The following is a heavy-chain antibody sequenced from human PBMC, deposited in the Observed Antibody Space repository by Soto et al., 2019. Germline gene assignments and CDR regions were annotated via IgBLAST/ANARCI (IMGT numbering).Heavy chain of an antibody. CDR1: GFTFSSYW. V-gene: IGHV3-7*03. CDR3: ARGSGSSWANWFDP. CDR2: IKQDGSEK. J-gene: IGHJ5*02. Sequence: QPVGSLRLSCAASGFTFSSYWMSWVRQAPGKGLEWVANIKQDGSEKYYVDSVKGRFTISRDNAKNSLYLQMNSLRAEDTAVYYCARGSGSSWANWFDPWGQGTLVTVSS. D-gene: IGHD6-13*01.